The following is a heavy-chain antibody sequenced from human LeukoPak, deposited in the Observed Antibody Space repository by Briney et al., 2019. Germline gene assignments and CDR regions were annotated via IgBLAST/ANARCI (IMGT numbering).Heavy chain of an antibody. Sequence: TGGSLRLSCAASGFTSSNYPMHWVRQAPGKGLEWVAVISYDGSNKYFADSVKGRFTISRDNSKNTLYLQMNSLSAEDTAVYYCAREGVQWLVNDAFDMWGQGTMVTVSS. V-gene: IGHV3-30*04. D-gene: IGHD6-19*01. J-gene: IGHJ3*02. CDR1: GFTSSNYP. CDR2: ISYDGSNK. CDR3: AREGVQWLVNDAFDM.